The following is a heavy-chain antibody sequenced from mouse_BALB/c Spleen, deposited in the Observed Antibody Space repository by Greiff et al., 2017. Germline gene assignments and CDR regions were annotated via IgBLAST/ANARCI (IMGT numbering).Heavy chain of an antibody. J-gene: IGHJ4*01. D-gene: IGHD2-4*01. V-gene: IGHV5-12-1*01. CDR3: ARRGYDYDGYAMDY. CDR1: GFAFSSYD. Sequence: DVKLVESGGGLVKPGGSLKLSCAASGFAFSSYDMSWVRQTPEKRLEWVAYISSGGGSTYYPDTVKGRFTISRDNAKNTLYLQMSSLKSEDTAMYYCARRGYDYDGYAMDYWGQGTSVTVSS. CDR2: ISSGGGST.